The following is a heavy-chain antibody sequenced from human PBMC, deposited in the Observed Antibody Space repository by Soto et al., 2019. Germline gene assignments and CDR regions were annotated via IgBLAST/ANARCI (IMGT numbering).Heavy chain of an antibody. J-gene: IGHJ4*02. D-gene: IGHD5-12*01. CDR1: GGTFSSYS. V-gene: IGHV1-69*13. Sequence: ASVKVSCKASGGTFSSYSISWVRQAPGQGLEWMGGIIPIFGTANYAQKFQGRVTITADESTSTAYMELSGLRSEDTAVYYCASSRDIVARPGDYWGQGTLVTVSS. CDR3: ASSRDIVARPGDY. CDR2: IIPIFGTA.